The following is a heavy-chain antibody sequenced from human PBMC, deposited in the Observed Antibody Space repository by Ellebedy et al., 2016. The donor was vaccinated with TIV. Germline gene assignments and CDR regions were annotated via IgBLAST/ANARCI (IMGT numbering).Heavy chain of an antibody. CDR2: FYYSGST. Sequence: MPGGSLRLSCTVSGGSIRSSSYYWGWIRQPPGKGLEWIGSFYYSGSTYYNPSLQSRVTISVDTSRNQLSLKLTSVTAADTAVYYCARDRRGSYDYWGQGTLITVSS. V-gene: IGHV4-39*07. D-gene: IGHD3-10*01. J-gene: IGHJ4*02. CDR3: ARDRRGSYDY. CDR1: GGSIRSSSYY.